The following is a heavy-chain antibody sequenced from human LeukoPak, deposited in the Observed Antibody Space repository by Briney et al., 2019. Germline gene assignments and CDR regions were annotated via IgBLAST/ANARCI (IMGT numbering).Heavy chain of an antibody. D-gene: IGHD3-10*01. Sequence: PGGSLRLSRAASGFTFSSYWMSWVRQAPGKGLEWVANIKQDGSEKYYVDSVKGRFTISRDNAKNSLYLQMNSLRAEDTAVYYCARDQISMVRGVITLFDYWGQGTLVTVSS. CDR3: ARDQISMVRGVITLFDY. V-gene: IGHV3-7*01. CDR2: IKQDGSEK. CDR1: GFTFSSYW. J-gene: IGHJ4*02.